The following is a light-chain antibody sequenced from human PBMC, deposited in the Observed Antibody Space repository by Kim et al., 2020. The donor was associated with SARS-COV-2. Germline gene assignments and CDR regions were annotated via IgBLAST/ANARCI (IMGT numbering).Light chain of an antibody. CDR3: QVWDSSSDQV. V-gene: IGLV3-21*04. CDR2: YDS. Sequence: APGKTARITCGGKNIGSKSVHWYQQKPGQAPVLVIYYDSDRPSGIPERFSGSNSGNTATLTISRVEAGDEADYYCQVWDSSSDQVFGGGTQLTVL. CDR1: NIGSKS. J-gene: IGLJ3*02.